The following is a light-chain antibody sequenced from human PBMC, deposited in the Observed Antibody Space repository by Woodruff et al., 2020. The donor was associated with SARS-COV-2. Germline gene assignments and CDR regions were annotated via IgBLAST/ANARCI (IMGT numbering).Light chain of an antibody. Sequence: SQSISNWLAWYQQTPGKAPKLLIYKASTLETGVPSRFSGSGSGTDFTLTISSLQPEDFATYYCLQDYNYPRTFGQGTKVEIK. V-gene: IGKV1-5*03. CDR3: LQDYNYPRT. CDR1: QSISNW. J-gene: IGKJ1*01. CDR2: KAS.